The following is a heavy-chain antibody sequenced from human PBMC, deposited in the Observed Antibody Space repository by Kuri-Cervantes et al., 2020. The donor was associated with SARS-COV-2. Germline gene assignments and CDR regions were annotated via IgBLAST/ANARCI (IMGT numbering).Heavy chain of an antibody. V-gene: IGHV3-21*01. Sequence: GGSLRLSCAASGFTFSGYSMNWIRQAPGKGLEWVASIDSSSYYIYHADSVKGRLTISRDNAKTSLYLQMNSLKPEDTAVYYCAKSFDPYNSLSGDYFDYWGQGTLVTVSS. CDR2: IDSSSYYI. CDR1: GFTFSGYS. J-gene: IGHJ4*02. CDR3: AKSFDPYNSLSGDYFDY. D-gene: IGHD5-24*01.